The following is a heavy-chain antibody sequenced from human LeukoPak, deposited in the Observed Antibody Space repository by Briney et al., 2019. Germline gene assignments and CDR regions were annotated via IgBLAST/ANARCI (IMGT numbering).Heavy chain of an antibody. CDR1: GITLSNYG. CDR2: ISDRGGSK. CDR3: AKRGVVIRVILVGFHKEAYYFDS. J-gene: IGHJ4*02. V-gene: IGHV3-23*01. Sequence: GGSLRLSCAVSGITLSNYGMSWVRQAPGKGPEWVAGISDRGGSKNYAYSVQCQFTISRDHTKSPLHMQRNSLRAEDTAVYFCAKRGVVIRVILVGFHKEAYYFDSWGQGALVTVSS. D-gene: IGHD3-22*01.